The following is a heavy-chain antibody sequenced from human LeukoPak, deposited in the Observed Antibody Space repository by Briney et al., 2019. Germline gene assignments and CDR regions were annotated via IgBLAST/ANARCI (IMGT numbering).Heavy chain of an antibody. J-gene: IGHJ4*02. CDR1: GFTFSSYS. CDR2: ISSSSSYI. CDR3: ARDPVDDY. Sequence: GGSLRLSCAASGFTFSSYSMNWVRQAPGKGLEWVSSISSSSSYIYYADSVKGRFTISRGNAKNSLYLQMNSLRGEDTALYYCARDPVDDYWGQGTLVTVSS. V-gene: IGHV3-21*01.